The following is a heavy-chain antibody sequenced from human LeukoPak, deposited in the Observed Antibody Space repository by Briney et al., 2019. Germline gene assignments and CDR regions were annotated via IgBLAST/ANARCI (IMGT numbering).Heavy chain of an antibody. D-gene: IGHD2-8*01. Sequence: GGSLRLSCAASGFTFSSYAMHWVRQAPGKGLEWVAFIRYDGSNKYYADSVKGRFTISRDNSKNTLYLQMNSLRAEDTAVYYCAKGGEYCTNGVCPNYYYYYMDVWGKGTTVTVSS. J-gene: IGHJ6*03. CDR1: GFTFSSYA. V-gene: IGHV3-30*02. CDR3: AKGGEYCTNGVCPNYYYYYMDV. CDR2: IRYDGSNK.